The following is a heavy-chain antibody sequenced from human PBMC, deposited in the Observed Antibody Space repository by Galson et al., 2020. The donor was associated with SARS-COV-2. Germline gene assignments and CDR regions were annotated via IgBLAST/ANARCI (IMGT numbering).Heavy chain of an antibody. CDR3: TRVEPAAIGAEYFQF. Sequence: GGSLRLSCTTSGFTFGDYDLSWFRQAPGKGLECIGFIRAKAYGGTAEYTTSVKGRFSISRDDSASIAYLQMNSLKTEDTAMYFCTRVEPAAIGAEYFQFWGQGTLVTVSS. D-gene: IGHD2-2*02. J-gene: IGHJ1*01. CDR2: IRAKAYGGTA. V-gene: IGHV3-49*01. CDR1: GFTFGDYD.